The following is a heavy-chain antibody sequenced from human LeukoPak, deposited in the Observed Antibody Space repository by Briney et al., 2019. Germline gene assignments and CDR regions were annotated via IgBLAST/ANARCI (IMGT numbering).Heavy chain of an antibody. J-gene: IGHJ3*02. CDR2: IYYSGGT. Sequence: SETLSLTCAVSGYSISSNHWWAWIRQPPGKGLEWIGYIYYSGGTYYNPYTPSLTSRVTMSVDTSKNQFSLKLDSVTAADTAVYYCARQEYGSVNLLHWAFDIWGQGTMVTVSS. V-gene: IGHV4-28*01. CDR1: GYSISSNHW. D-gene: IGHD3-10*01. CDR3: ARQEYGSVNLLHWAFDI.